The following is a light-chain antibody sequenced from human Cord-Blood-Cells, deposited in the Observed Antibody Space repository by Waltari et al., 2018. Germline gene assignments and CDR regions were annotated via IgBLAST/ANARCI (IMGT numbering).Light chain of an antibody. Sequence: QSALTQPASVSGSPGQSITISCTGTSRDVGSYNLLSWYQQHPGKAPKLMIYEVSKRPSGVSNRFSGSKSGNTASLTISGLQAEDEADYYCCSYAGSSTYWVFGGGTKLTVL. CDR1: SRDVGSYNL. CDR3: CSYAGSSTYWV. V-gene: IGLV2-23*02. CDR2: EVS. J-gene: IGLJ3*02.